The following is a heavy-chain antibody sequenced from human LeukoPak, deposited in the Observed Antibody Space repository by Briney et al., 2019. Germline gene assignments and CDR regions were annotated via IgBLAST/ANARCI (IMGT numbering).Heavy chain of an antibody. CDR1: GYSFASYW. CDR3: ARRAYGDYHIDY. CDR2: IYPGDSDT. J-gene: IGHJ4*02. D-gene: IGHD4-17*01. Sequence: GESLKISCKGSGYSFASYWTSWVRQMPGKGLEWMGIIYPGDSDTTYSPSFQGQVTISADKSISTAYLQWSSLKASDTAMYYCARRAYGDYHIDYWGQGTLVTVSS. V-gene: IGHV5-51*01.